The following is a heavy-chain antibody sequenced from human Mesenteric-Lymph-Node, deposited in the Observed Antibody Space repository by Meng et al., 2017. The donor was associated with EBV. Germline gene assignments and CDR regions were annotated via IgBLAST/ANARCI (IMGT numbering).Heavy chain of an antibody. D-gene: IGHD1-1*01. V-gene: IGHV3-23*04. J-gene: IGHJ4*02. CDR1: QFIFNNYA. CDR2: IGDVTEK. Sequence: EVQLVESGGGLVQPGGSLRLSWAASQFIFNNYAMTWVRQAPGKGLEWVSSIGDVTEKFYADSVKGRFTISRDNSMNTVYLQMNNLRGEDTAVYYCAKDGVSFNKMYDFHDQWGQGTLGTVSS. CDR3: AKDGVSFNKMYDFHDQ.